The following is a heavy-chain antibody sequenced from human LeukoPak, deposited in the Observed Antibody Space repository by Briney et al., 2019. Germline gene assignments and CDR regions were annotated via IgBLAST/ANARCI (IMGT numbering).Heavy chain of an antibody. D-gene: IGHD1-26*01. CDR2: IGGDGGST. J-gene: IGHJ4*02. V-gene: IGHV3-23*01. Sequence: PPGGSLRLSCAASGFTFSNYAMTWVRQAPGKGLEWVSAIGGDGGSTDYADSVKGRFTISGDNSKNTLYLQMNSLRAEDTALYYCAKRVGGTPDYWGLGTLVTVSS. CDR3: AKRVGGTPDY. CDR1: GFTFSNYA.